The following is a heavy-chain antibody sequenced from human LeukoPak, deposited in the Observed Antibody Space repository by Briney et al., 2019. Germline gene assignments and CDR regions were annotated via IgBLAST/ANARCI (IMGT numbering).Heavy chain of an antibody. V-gene: IGHV3-30-3*01. D-gene: IGHD4-17*01. CDR3: ASRDPTTVATNY. Sequence: GGSLRLSCAASGFTFSNYAMHWVRQAPGKGLEWVAVISYDGSNKYYADSVKGRFTISRDNSKNTLYLQMNSLRAEDTAVYYCASRDPTTVATNYWGQGTLVTVSS. CDR1: GFTFSNYA. J-gene: IGHJ4*02. CDR2: ISYDGSNK.